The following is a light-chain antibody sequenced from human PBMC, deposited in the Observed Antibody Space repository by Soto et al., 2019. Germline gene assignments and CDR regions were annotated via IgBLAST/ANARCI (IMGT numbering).Light chain of an antibody. V-gene: IGLV1-51*01. CDR3: GSWDSSLSAYV. Sequence: QSVLTQPPSVSAAPGQKVTISCSGSSSNIGGNSVSWYQQLSGTAPKLLIYDDNKRPSGIPDRFSGSKSGTSATLGITGFQTGDEADYYCGSWDSSLSAYVFGTGTKSPS. J-gene: IGLJ1*01. CDR1: SSNIGGNS. CDR2: DDN.